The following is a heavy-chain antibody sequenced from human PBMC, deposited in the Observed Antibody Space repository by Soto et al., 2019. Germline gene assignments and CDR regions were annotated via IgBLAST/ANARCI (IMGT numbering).Heavy chain of an antibody. CDR2: ISGSGGRS. CDR1: GFTFSNYA. Sequence: EVQLLDSGGGLVQPGGSLRLSCAASGFTFSNYAMTWVRQGPGKGLEWVSGISGSGGRSYYSDSLKGRFTISRDNSKSTLYLQMTSLRAEYTAVYYCAKAYFVWSSEQPYYFDYWGQGTLVTVSS. V-gene: IGHV3-23*01. D-gene: IGHD3-16*01. J-gene: IGHJ4*02. CDR3: AKAYFVWSSEQPYYFDY.